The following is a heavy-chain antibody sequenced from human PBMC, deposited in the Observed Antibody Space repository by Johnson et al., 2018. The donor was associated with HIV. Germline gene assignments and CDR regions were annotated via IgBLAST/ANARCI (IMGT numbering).Heavy chain of an antibody. D-gene: IGHD2-15*01. V-gene: IGHV3-7*05. CDR3: ARLQSGVADDAFDI. CDR2: IKQDGSEK. J-gene: IGHJ3*02. Sequence: EVQLVESGGGLVQPGGSLRLSCAASGFTFSSYCMTWVRQAPGKVLEWVANIKQDGSEKYYVDSVKGRFTISRDNAKSSLYLQMNSLRAEDTAVYYCARLQSGVADDAFDIWGQGTTVTVSS. CDR1: GFTFSSYC.